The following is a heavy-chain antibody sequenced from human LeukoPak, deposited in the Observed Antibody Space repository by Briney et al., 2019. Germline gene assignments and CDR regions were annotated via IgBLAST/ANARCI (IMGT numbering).Heavy chain of an antibody. V-gene: IGHV1-18*01. CDR1: GYPFTSYG. J-gene: IGHJ4*02. CDR3: ARTYYYENTGYPADY. Sequence: SVKVSCKASGYPFTSYGISWVRQAPGQGLEWMGWISGFNGNTKSAQKFQGRVTMTTDTSTSTAYMELRSLRSDDTAVYYCARTYYYENTGYPADYWGQGTLVTVS. D-gene: IGHD3-22*01. CDR2: ISGFNGNT.